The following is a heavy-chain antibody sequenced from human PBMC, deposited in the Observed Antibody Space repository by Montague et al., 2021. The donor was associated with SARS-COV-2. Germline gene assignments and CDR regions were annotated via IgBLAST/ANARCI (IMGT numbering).Heavy chain of an antibody. Sequence: SETLSLTCAVYGGSFSGYYWSWIRQPPGKGLEWIGEINHSGSTNYNPSLKSRVTISVDTSKNQFSLKLSSVTAADTAMYYCARGTYSSSWYGSKRAFDYWGQGTLVTVSS. CDR3: ARGTYSSSWYGSKRAFDY. CDR2: INHSGST. J-gene: IGHJ4*02. V-gene: IGHV4-34*01. D-gene: IGHD6-13*01. CDR1: GGSFSGYY.